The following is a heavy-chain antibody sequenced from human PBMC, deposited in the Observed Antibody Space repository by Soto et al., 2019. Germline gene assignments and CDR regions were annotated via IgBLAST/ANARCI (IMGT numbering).Heavy chain of an antibody. J-gene: IGHJ4*02. D-gene: IGHD1-26*01. CDR1: GYTFTSYG. CDR2: ISANNGNT. Sequence: QVQLVQSGAEVKKPGASVKVSCKASGYTFTSYGISWVRQAPGQGLEWMGWISANNGNTNYAQKLQRRVTMTTDTNTRAAYMELRSLISEDTAVYYCARERGSSALDYWGQGTLVTVSS. CDR3: ARERGSSALDY. V-gene: IGHV1-18*01.